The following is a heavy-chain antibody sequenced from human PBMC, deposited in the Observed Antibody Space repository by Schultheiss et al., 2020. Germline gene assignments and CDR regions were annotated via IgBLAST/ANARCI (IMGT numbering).Heavy chain of an antibody. D-gene: IGHD4-11*01. Sequence: SGPTLVKPTETLTLTCTVSGFSLSNARMGVSWIRQPPGKALEWLAHIFSNDEKSYSTSLKSRLTISKDTSKSQVVLTMTNMDPVDTATYYCARSYSTSRVPNWFDPWGKGTLVTVSS. CDR3: ARSYSTSRVPNWFDP. V-gene: IGHV2-26*01. CDR1: GFSLSNARMG. CDR2: IFSNDEK. J-gene: IGHJ5*02.